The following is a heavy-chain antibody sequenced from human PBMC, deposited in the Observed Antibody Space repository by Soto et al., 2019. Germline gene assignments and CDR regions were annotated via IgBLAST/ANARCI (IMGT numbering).Heavy chain of an antibody. J-gene: IGHJ4*02. CDR3: ANWGKSGSDF. V-gene: IGHV3-30*18. CDR2: ISYDGSNK. CDR1: GFTFSSYG. D-gene: IGHD1-26*01. Sequence: GGSLRLSCAASGFTFSSYGMHWVRQAPGKGLEWVAVISYDGSNKYYADSVKGRFTISRDNSKNTLYLQMDSLRAEDTAVYYCANWGKSGSDFWGQGTLVTVSS.